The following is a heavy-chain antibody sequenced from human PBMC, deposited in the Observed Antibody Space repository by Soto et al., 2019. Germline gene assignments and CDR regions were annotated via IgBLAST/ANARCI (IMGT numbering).Heavy chain of an antibody. CDR1: GFTVSSNY. CDR2: IYSGGST. Sequence: EVQLVESGGGLIQPGGSLRLSCAASGFTVSSNYMSWVRQAPGKGLEWVSVIYSGGSTYYADSVKGRFTISRDNSKNTQYLQMNSMRAEDTAVYYCASARYSSSWYGNFQHWGQGTLVTVSS. D-gene: IGHD6-13*01. V-gene: IGHV3-53*01. CDR3: ASARYSSSWYGNFQH. J-gene: IGHJ1*01.